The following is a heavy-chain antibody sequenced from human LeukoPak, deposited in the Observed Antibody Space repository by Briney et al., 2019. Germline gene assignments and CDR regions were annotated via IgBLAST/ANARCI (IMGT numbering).Heavy chain of an antibody. V-gene: IGHV1-46*01. CDR2: INPSGGST. CDR1: GYTFTSYY. D-gene: IGHD3-3*01. Sequence: ASVKVSCKASGYTFTSYYKHWVRQAPGQGLEWMGIINPSGGSTNYAQKFQGRVTITADKSTSAAYMELSSLRSEDTAVYYCATRIFGVADFDYWGQGTLVTVSS. CDR3: ATRIFGVADFDY. J-gene: IGHJ4*02.